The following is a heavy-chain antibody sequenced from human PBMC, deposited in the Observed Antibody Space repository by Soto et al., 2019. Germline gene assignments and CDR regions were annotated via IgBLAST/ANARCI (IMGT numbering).Heavy chain of an antibody. CDR2: IYYSGST. D-gene: IGHD3-10*01. CDR1: GGSISSSSYY. J-gene: IGHJ4*02. V-gene: IGHV4-39*01. CDR3: ARHLGFGESHNQATLYYFDY. Sequence: SETLSLTCTVSGGSISSSSYYWGWIRQPPGKGLEWIGSIYYSGSTYYNPSLKSRVTISVDTSKTQFSLKLSSVTAADTAVYYCARHLGFGESHNQATLYYFDYWGQGTLVTVSS.